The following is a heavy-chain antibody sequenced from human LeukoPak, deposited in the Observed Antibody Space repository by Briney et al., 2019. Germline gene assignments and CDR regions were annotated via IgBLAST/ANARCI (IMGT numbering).Heavy chain of an antibody. J-gene: IGHJ6*02. Sequence: SVKVSRKASGGTFSSYAISWVRQAPGQGLEWMGRIIPILGIANYAQKFQGRVTITADKSTSTAYMELSSLRSEDTAVYYCARDSSGAAIDYYYYGMDVWGQGTTVTVSS. CDR2: IIPILGIA. CDR1: GGTFSSYA. CDR3: ARDSSGAAIDYYYYGMDV. V-gene: IGHV1-69*04. D-gene: IGHD2-2*01.